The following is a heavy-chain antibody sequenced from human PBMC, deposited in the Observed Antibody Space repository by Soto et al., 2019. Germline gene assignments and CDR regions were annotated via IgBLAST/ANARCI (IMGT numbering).Heavy chain of an antibody. V-gene: IGHV4-34*01. CDR3: ARFRRLYYYDSSGYPFSDY. Sequence: PSETLSLTCAVYGGSFSGYYWSWIRQPPGKGLEWIGEINHSGSTNYNPSLKSRVTISVDTSKNQFSLKLSSVTAADTAVYYCARFRRLYYYDSSGYPFSDYWGQGTLVTVSS. D-gene: IGHD3-22*01. J-gene: IGHJ4*02. CDR2: INHSGST. CDR1: GGSFSGYY.